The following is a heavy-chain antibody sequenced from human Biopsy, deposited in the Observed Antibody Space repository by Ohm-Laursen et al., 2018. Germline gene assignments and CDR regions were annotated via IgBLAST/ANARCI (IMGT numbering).Heavy chain of an antibody. CDR3: TKNTQWEGSGYLDAFHI. CDR1: GFRFDNTG. J-gene: IGHJ3*02. V-gene: IGHV3-9*01. D-gene: IGHD3-22*01. Sequence: SLRLSCTASGFRFDNTGMHWVRQGPGKGLEWDAGISWSSDSITYAKSVTGRFTISRDNGENSLYLQMNSLRPEDTALYYCTKNTQWEGSGYLDAFHIWGHGAMVTVSS. CDR2: ISWSSDSI.